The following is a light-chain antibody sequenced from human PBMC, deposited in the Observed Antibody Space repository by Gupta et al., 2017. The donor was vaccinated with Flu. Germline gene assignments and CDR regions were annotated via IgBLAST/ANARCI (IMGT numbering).Light chain of an antibody. J-gene: IGKJ4*01. CDR3: QQYGSSPPGLT. Sequence: ESVLKQSPGTLSLSPGERATLSCRASQSVSSSYLAWYQQKPGQAPRLLIYGASSRATGIPDRFSGSGSGTDFTLTISRLEPEDFAVYYCQQYGSSPPGLTFGGGTKVEIK. CDR2: GAS. V-gene: IGKV3-20*01. CDR1: QSVSSSY.